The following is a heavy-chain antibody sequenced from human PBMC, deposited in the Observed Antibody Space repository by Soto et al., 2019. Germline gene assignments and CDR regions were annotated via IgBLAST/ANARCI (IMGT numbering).Heavy chain of an antibody. J-gene: IGHJ6*02. CDR2: IIPIFGTA. D-gene: IGHD3-10*01. Sequence: QVQLVQSGAEVKKPGSSVKVSCKASGGIFSTYAISWVRQAPGQGLEWMGGIIPIFGTANYAQKFQGRVTITADESTSTAYMELSRLRSEDTAVYFCASAREVQSYHMNYYNKAMDVCGQGTTVTVSS. V-gene: IGHV1-69*01. CDR1: GGIFSTYA. CDR3: ASAREVQSYHMNYYNKAMDV.